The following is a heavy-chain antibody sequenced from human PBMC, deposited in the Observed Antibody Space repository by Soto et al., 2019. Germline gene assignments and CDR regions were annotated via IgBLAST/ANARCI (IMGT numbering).Heavy chain of an antibody. J-gene: IGHJ4*02. CDR3: AKVARAYCGGDRRYYFDY. CDR1: GFTFSSYG. Sequence: GGSLRLSCAASGFTFSSYGMHWVRQAPGKGLEWVAVISYDGSNKYYADSVKGRFTISRDNSKNTLYLQMNSLRAEDTAVYYCAKVARAYCGGDRRYYFDYWGQGTLVTVSS. D-gene: IGHD2-21*02. CDR2: ISYDGSNK. V-gene: IGHV3-30*18.